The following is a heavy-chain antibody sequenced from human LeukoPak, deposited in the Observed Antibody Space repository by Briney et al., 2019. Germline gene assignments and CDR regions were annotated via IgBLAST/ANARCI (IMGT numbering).Heavy chain of an antibody. CDR1: GFTFSDYY. CDR2: ISSSGSTI. CDR3: ARGSRKEQQLVRSDYYGMDV. D-gene: IGHD6-13*01. Sequence: PGGSLRLSCAASGFTFSDYYMSWIRQAPGKGLEWVSYISSSGSTIYYADSVKGRFTISRDNAKNSLYLQMNSLRAEDTAVYYCARGSRKEQQLVRSDYYGMDVWGQGTTVTVSS. V-gene: IGHV3-11*04. J-gene: IGHJ6*02.